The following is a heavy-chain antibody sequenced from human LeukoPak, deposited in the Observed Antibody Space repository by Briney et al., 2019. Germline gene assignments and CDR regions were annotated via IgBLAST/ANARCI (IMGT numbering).Heavy chain of an antibody. D-gene: IGHD6-19*01. CDR3: ARDGVVVAGTRRAFDI. CDR1: GFTLSSYW. V-gene: IGHV3-7*01. Sequence: GGSLRLSCAASGFTLSSYWMSWVRQAPGKGLEWVANIKQDGSEKYYVDSVKGRFTISRDNAKNSLYLQMNSLRGEDTAVYYCARDGVVVAGTRRAFDIWGQGTMVTVSS. CDR2: IKQDGSEK. J-gene: IGHJ3*02.